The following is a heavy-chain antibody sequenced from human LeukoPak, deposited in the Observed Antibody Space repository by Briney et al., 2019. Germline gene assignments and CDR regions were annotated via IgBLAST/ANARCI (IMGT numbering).Heavy chain of an antibody. J-gene: IGHJ6*02. CDR1: GYTFTGYY. D-gene: IGHD2/OR15-2a*01. CDR2: INPNSGGT. Sequence: GASVKVSCKASGYTFTGYYMHWVRQAPGQGLEWMGRINPNSGGTNYAQKFQGRVTMTRDTSISTAYMELSRLRSDDTAVYYCARVRNAFTYYYYYGMDVWGQGTTVTVSS. V-gene: IGHV1-2*06. CDR3: ARVRNAFTYYYYYGMDV.